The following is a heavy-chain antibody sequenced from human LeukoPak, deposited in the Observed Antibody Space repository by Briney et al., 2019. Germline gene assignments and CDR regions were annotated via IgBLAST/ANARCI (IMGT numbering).Heavy chain of an antibody. CDR3: ARDLAFDWLLGGDAFDI. Sequence: GGSLRLSCAASGFTFSSYSMNWVRQAPGKGLEWVSSISSSSSYIYYADSVKGRFTISRDNAKNSLYLQMNSLRAEDTAVYYCARDLAFDWLLGGDAFDIWGQGTMVTVSS. V-gene: IGHV3-21*01. CDR1: GFTFSSYS. D-gene: IGHD3-9*01. J-gene: IGHJ3*02. CDR2: ISSSSSYI.